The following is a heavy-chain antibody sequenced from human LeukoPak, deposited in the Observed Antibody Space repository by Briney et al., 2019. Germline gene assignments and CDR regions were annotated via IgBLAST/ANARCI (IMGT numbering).Heavy chain of an antibody. V-gene: IGHV4-34*01. Sequence: SETLSLTCAVYGGSFSGYYWSWIRQPPGKGLEWIGEINHSGSTNYNPSLKSRVTISVDTSKNQFSLKLSSVTAADTAVYYCARGKTYYYGSGSYGPPFDYWGQGTPVTVSS. D-gene: IGHD3-10*01. CDR3: ARGKTYYYGSGSYGPPFDY. J-gene: IGHJ4*02. CDR2: INHSGST. CDR1: GGSFSGYY.